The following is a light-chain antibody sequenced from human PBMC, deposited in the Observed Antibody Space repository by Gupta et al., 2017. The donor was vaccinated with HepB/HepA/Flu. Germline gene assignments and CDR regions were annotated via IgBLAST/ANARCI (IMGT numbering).Light chain of an antibody. Sequence: EIVMTQSPATLSVSPGERSTLSCRASQSVTSNLDWYQRKPSQAPRLLIYGASTRATGIPARFIGSGSGTEFTLTISSLQSEDFAIYYCQQYNNWPPGTFGQGTKVEIK. J-gene: IGKJ1*01. CDR1: QSVTSN. CDR2: GAS. CDR3: QQYNNWPPGT. V-gene: IGKV3-15*01.